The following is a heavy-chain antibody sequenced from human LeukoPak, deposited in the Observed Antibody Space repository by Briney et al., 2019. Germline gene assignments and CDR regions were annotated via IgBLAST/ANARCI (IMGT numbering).Heavy chain of an antibody. V-gene: IGHV3-23*01. J-gene: IGHJ4*02. D-gene: IGHD1-26*01. CDR2: ISGSGGGT. CDR3: ASVGGHDVDCGRYYWIDY. CDR1: GITLSNYG. Sequence: GGSLRLSCAVSGITLSNYGMSWVRQAPGKGLEWVAGISGSGGGTVYADSVKGRFTISRDNPKNTLYLEMNSLRAEDTGVNYCASVGGHDVDCGRYYWIDYWGQGTLDT.